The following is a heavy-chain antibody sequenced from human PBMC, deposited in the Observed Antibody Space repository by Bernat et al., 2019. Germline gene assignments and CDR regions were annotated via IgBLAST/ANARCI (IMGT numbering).Heavy chain of an antibody. CDR1: GFTFSTFA. V-gene: IGHV3-23*01. Sequence: EVQLLESGGGLVQPGGSLRLSCAASGFTFSTFAMSWVRQAPGKGLEWVSRISGSSGSTDYADSAKGRFTISRDNSQNTLHLQMNSLRADDTAVYYCAKGHRSGTSILHFDYWGQGTLVTVSS. D-gene: IGHD1-26*01. CDR3: AKGHRSGTSILHFDY. CDR2: ISGSSGST. J-gene: IGHJ4*02.